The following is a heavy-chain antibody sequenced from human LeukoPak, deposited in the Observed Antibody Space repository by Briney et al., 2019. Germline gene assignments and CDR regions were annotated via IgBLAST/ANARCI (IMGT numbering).Heavy chain of an antibody. CDR1: GFTFSSYA. J-gene: IGHJ6*03. V-gene: IGHV3-23*01. CDR3: AKWGGIYDFWCGWGYYYYMDV. CDR2: ISGGGGST. D-gene: IGHD3-3*01. Sequence: GGSLRLSCAASGFTFSSYAMSWVRQAPGKGLEWVSGISGGGGSTYYADYVKGRFTISRDNSKNTLYLQMNSLRGEDTDVYYCAKWGGIYDFWCGWGYYYYMDVWGKGTTVTVSS.